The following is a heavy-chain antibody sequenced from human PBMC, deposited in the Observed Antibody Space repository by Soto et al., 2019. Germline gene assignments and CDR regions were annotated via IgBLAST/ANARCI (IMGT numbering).Heavy chain of an antibody. V-gene: IGHV4-39*01. CDR2: IYDSGST. Sequence: ETLPLPGTLAGGSISRSGYYWGWIRQPPGKGLEWIGSIYDSGSTYYNPSLKSRATISVDTSKNPFSLKLSSVTPADTAVYYWARPNTGWYHSFAPWGQGTLVSVSS. CDR1: GGSISRSGYY. J-gene: IGHJ5*02. CDR3: ARPNTGWYHSFAP. D-gene: IGHD6-19*01.